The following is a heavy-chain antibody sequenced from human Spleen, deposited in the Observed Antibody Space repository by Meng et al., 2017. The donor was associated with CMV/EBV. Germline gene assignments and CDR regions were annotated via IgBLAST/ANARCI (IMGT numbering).Heavy chain of an antibody. D-gene: IGHD5-18*01. J-gene: IGHJ6*02. CDR1: GGSFSGYY. V-gene: IGHV4-34*01. CDR2: INHSGST. CDR3: ARCAGRGYSYGCYYGMDV. Sequence: SETLSLTCAVYGGSFSGYYWSWIRQPPGKGLEWIGEINHSGSTNYNPSLKSRVTISVDTSKNQFSLKLSSVTAADTAVYYCARCAGRGYSYGCYYGMDVWGQGTTVTVSS.